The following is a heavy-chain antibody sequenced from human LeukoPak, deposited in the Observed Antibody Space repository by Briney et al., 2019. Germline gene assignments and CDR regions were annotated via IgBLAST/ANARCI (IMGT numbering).Heavy chain of an antibody. D-gene: IGHD5-12*01. Sequence: SGTLSLTCTVSVGSISSYYGSWIPQPAGKGLEWFGRIYTSWSTNYNPSLKSQVTMSVNTSNNDFSLKLSSVTAADTAVYYCARALRPEGFDYWGQGTLVTVSS. CDR2: IYTSWST. J-gene: IGHJ4*02. V-gene: IGHV4-4*07. CDR1: VGSISSYY. CDR3: ARALRPEGFDY.